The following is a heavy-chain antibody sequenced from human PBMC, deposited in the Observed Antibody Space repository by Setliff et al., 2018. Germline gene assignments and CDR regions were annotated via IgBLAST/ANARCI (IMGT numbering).Heavy chain of an antibody. CDR1: GDSISSSSYY. D-gene: IGHD2-15*01. CDR3: ARLPGYCNGGNCYGYYTFDI. J-gene: IGHJ3*02. Sequence: PSETLSLTCSVSGDSISSSSYYWGWIRQPPGKGLEWIGSINYSGITYYSPSLKSRVIVSVDTSNNQFSLKLSSVTAADTAVYYCARLPGYCNGGNCYGYYTFDIWGQGTMVTVSS. CDR2: INYSGIT. V-gene: IGHV4-39*01.